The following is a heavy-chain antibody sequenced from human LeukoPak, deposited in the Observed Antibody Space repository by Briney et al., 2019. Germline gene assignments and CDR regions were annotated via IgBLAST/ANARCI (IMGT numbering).Heavy chain of an antibody. D-gene: IGHD6-19*01. CDR1: GFTFSSYW. J-gene: IGHJ4*02. Sequence: GSLRLSCAASGFTFSSYWMSRVRQAPGKGLEWVANIKQDGSEKYYVDSVKGRFTISRDNAKNSLYLQMNSLRAEDTAVYYCARVSSLIAVAGTFDYWGQGTLVTVPS. V-gene: IGHV3-7*01. CDR2: IKQDGSEK. CDR3: ARVSSLIAVAGTFDY.